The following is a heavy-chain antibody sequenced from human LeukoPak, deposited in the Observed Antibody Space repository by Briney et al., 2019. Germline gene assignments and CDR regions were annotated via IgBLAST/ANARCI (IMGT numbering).Heavy chain of an antibody. CDR1: GYTLTELS. D-gene: IGHD3-22*01. V-gene: IGHV1-24*01. Sequence: GASVKVSCKVSGYTLTELSMHWVRQAPGKGLEWMGGFDPEDGETIYAQKFQGRVTMTEDTSTDTAYMELSSPRSEDTAVYYCATARVQYYYDSSGYYTTEFDYWGQGTLVTVSS. CDR2: FDPEDGET. J-gene: IGHJ4*02. CDR3: ATARVQYYYDSSGYYTTEFDY.